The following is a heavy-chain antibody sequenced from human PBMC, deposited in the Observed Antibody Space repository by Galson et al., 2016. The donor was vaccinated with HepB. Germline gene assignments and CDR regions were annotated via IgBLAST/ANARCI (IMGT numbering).Heavy chain of an antibody. Sequence: SETLSLTCAVYGGSFSGYYWSWIRQPPGKGLEWIGEINHSGTTNYKPSLKSRVTISVDTSKNQFSLKLRAVTAADTAVYYCARGQDPYKIRDWGQGTLVTVSS. V-gene: IGHV4-34*01. D-gene: IGHD5-24*01. CDR2: INHSGTT. J-gene: IGHJ4*02. CDR3: ARGQDPYKIRD. CDR1: GGSFSGYY.